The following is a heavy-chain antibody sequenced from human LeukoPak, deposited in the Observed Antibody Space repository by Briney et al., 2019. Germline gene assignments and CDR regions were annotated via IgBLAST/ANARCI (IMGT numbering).Heavy chain of an antibody. J-gene: IGHJ3*02. D-gene: IGHD4-17*01. CDR1: EFTFSGYT. CDR2: ISPDSTEI. V-gene: IGHV3-21*05. Sequence: GGSLRLSCAASEFTFSGYTMNWVRQAPGKGLEWVSYISPDSTEIYYADSVKGRFTISRDNAKNSLYLQMNSLRAEDSSVYYCARPTTVTTISADAFDIWGQGTMVTVSS. CDR3: ARPTTVTTISADAFDI.